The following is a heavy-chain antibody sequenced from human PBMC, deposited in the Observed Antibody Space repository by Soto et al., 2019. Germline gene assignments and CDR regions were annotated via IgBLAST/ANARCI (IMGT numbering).Heavy chain of an antibody. CDR3: VRGGSNYAS. J-gene: IGHJ5*02. D-gene: IGHD4-4*01. CDR2: IKPDESEK. Sequence: EVQLVESGGGLVQPGGSLRLSCTASGFTFSDSWMTWVRKAQGKGLEWVARIKPDESEKKYADSVKGRFSISRDNAKNSMYLQMDSLRGEDTAVYYCVRGGSNYASWGQGTLVTVSS. CDR1: GFTFSDSW. V-gene: IGHV3-7*01.